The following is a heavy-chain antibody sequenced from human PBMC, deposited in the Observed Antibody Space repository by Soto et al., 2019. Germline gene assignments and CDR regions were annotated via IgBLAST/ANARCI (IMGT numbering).Heavy chain of an antibody. J-gene: IGHJ5*02. CDR2: ISGSSDNI. D-gene: IGHD2-2*01. Sequence: GGSLRLSCAASGFTFSDYFMSCIRQAPGAGLEWVYFISGSSDNIKYADSVRGRFTMSRDNAKNSLYLQINSLRAEDTAVYYCVRDSARIVVVPRVDGDNWLDPWGQGT. CDR1: GFTFSDYF. V-gene: IGHV3-11*05. CDR3: VRDSARIVVVPRVDGDNWLDP.